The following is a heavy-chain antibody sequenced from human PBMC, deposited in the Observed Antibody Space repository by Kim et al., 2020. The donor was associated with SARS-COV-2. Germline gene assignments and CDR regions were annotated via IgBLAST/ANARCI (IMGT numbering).Heavy chain of an antibody. CDR3: ASFGSSSPFHY. Sequence: SETLSLTCAVSGDSFSGYYWDWIRQSPGKGLEWIGEISHSGRTNYNPSLESRVTISIDTSKNQFSLKLTSVTAADTAVYYCASFGSSSPFHYWGQGALVTVSS. CDR1: GDSFSGYY. V-gene: IGHV4-34*01. D-gene: IGHD3-3*01. J-gene: IGHJ4*02. CDR2: ISHSGRT.